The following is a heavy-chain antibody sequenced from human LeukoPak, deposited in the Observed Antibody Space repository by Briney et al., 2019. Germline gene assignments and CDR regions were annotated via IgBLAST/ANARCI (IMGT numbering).Heavy chain of an antibody. CDR1: GFTFSSYW. CDR2: INTDGTNT. J-gene: IGHJ3*02. V-gene: IGHV3-74*01. D-gene: IGHD2-2*02. Sequence: PGGSLRLSCAASGFTFSSYWMHWVRQAPGKGLVWVARINTDGTNTVYADSVKGRFTISRDNAKNTLYLQMNSLRVEDTAVYYCARLGFCSSVNCYTGAFDIWGQGTMVTVSS. CDR3: ARLGFCSSVNCYTGAFDI.